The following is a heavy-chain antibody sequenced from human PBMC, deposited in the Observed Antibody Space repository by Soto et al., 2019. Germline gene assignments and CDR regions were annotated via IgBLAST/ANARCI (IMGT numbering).Heavy chain of an antibody. V-gene: IGHV3-33*08. CDR1: LFTFSDYY. J-gene: IGHJ4*02. CDR3: ARDLTVKQWLFDH. D-gene: IGHD6-19*01. CDR2: ILCGGSNK. Sequence: VWSLRLSCSSSLFTFSDYYMGLVLHSPLKGLEWFAVILCGGSNKYYADSVEGRFTISRDNAKNTLYLQMNSLRAEDTAVYYFARDLTVKQWLFDHWGQGTLVTVSS.